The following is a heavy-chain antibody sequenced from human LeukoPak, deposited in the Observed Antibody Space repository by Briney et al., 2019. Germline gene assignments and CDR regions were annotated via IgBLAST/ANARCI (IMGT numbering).Heavy chain of an antibody. V-gene: IGHV4-59*01. CDR3: ARVYSDLVRLDP. J-gene: IGHJ5*02. CDR2: MYYSGTT. CDR1: GGSISGFY. Sequence: SGTLSLTCTASGGSISGFYWTWIRQPPGKGLEYIGYMYYSGTTNYNPSLMSRITLSLDTSKNHFSLKLTSVTAADTAVYYCARVYSDLVRLDPWGQGTLVTVSS. D-gene: IGHD2-21*01.